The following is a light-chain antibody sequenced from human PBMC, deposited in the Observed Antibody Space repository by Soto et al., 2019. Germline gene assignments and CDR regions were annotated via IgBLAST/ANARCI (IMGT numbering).Light chain of an antibody. CDR1: QSISDS. CDR3: QQYNGYWT. V-gene: IGKV1-5*03. Sequence: DIQMTQSPSTLSASVGDRVTITCRASQSISDSLAWYQQKPGKAPKLLIYEASSVKSGVPSRFSGSRSGTEYPLTISSLQPDDFATYYCQQYNGYWTFGQGTKVEIK. CDR2: EAS. J-gene: IGKJ1*01.